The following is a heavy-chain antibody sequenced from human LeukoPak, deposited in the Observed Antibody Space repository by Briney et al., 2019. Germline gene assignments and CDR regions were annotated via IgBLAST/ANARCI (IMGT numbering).Heavy chain of an antibody. V-gene: IGHV1-46*01. D-gene: IGHD5-18*01. CDR2: INPSGGST. Sequence: GASVKVSCKASGYTFTSYYMHWVRQAPGQGLEWMGIINPSGGSTSYAQKFQGRVTMTRDMSTSTVYMELSSLRSDDTAVYYCATDPGVDTAVLRDYWGQGTLVTVSS. CDR3: ATDPGVDTAVLRDY. J-gene: IGHJ4*02. CDR1: GYTFTSYY.